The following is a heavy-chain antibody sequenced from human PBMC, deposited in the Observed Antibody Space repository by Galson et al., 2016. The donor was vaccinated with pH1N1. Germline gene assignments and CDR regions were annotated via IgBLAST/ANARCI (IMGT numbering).Heavy chain of an antibody. CDR1: EYTFIGYY. Sequence: SVKVSCKASEYTFIGYYIHWMRQAPGHGLAWMGRINPNNGDTHYAQNFQGRVTMTRDTSISTAYMELNSLRSDDTAVYYCARVNTYDSSGYYPFDYWGQGTQVT. D-gene: IGHD3-22*01. J-gene: IGHJ4*02. CDR3: ARVNTYDSSGYYPFDY. CDR2: INPNNGDT. V-gene: IGHV1-2*06.